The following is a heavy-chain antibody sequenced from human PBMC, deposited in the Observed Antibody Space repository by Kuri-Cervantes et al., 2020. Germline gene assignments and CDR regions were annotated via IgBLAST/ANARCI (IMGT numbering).Heavy chain of an antibody. CDR3: AKGDEFWSGYSNSYSYYMDV. D-gene: IGHD3-3*01. CDR1: GFTFKSYW. CDR2: IKQDGSEK. Sequence: GGSLRLSCAASGFTFKSYWMSWVRQAPGKGLEWVAIIKQDGSEKYYVDSVKGRFTISRDNANNSLYLQMNSLRAEDTAVYYCAKGDEFWSGYSNSYSYYMDVWGKGTTVTVSS. J-gene: IGHJ6*03. V-gene: IGHV3-7*01.